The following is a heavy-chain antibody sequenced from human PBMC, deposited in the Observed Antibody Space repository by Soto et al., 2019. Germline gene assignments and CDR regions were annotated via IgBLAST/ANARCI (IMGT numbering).Heavy chain of an antibody. J-gene: IGHJ6*02. CDR3: ARCRVYYYYGMDV. Sequence: NPSETLSLTCTVSGGSISSGDYYWSWIRQPPGKGLEWIGYIYYSGSTYYNPSLKSRVTISVDTSKNQFSLKLSSVTAADTAVYYCARCRVYYYYGMDVWGQGTTVTVS. D-gene: IGHD2-15*01. CDR2: IYYSGST. V-gene: IGHV4-30-4*01. CDR1: GGSISSGDYY.